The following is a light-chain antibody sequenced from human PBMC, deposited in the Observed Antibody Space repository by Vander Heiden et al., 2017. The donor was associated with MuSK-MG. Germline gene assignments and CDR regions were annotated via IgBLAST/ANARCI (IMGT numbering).Light chain of an antibody. CDR2: GAS. V-gene: IGKV3D-15*01. J-gene: IGKJ5*01. CDR1: QSVSSN. Sequence: VMTQSPATLSVSPGERAPLSCRASQSVSSNLAWYQQKPGQAPRLLIYGASIRATGIPARFSGSGSGTEFTLTISSLQSEDFAVYYCQQYNNWHPITFGQGTRLEIK. CDR3: QQYNNWHPIT.